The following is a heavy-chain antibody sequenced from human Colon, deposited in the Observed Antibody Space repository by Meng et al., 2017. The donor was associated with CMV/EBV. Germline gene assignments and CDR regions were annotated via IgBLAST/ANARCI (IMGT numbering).Heavy chain of an antibody. D-gene: IGHD3-22*01. CDR2: VYSSGST. Sequence: TVSGESISSGSYYWSWIRQPAGKGPEWIGHVYSSGSTNYNPSHKSRVTISVDTSKNQFSLRLTSVTAADTAVYYCAREFWDSSGFDFWGQGTLVTVSS. J-gene: IGHJ4*02. CDR1: GESISSGSYY. CDR3: AREFWDSSGFDF. V-gene: IGHV4-61*09.